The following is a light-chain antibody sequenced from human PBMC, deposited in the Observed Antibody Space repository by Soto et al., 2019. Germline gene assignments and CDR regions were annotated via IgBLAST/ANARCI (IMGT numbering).Light chain of an antibody. J-gene: IGLJ1*01. V-gene: IGLV2-8*01. CDR3: SSYAGSNKRV. Sequence: QSALAQPPSASGSPGQSVTISCTGTSSDVGGYNYVSWYQRHPGKAPKLMIYEVTKRPSGVPDRFSGSKSGNTASLTVSGLQAEDEADYYCSSYAGSNKRVFGTGTKVTVL. CDR1: SSDVGGYNY. CDR2: EVT.